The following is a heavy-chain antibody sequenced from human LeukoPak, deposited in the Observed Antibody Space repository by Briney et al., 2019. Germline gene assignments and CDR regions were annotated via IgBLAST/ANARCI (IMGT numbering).Heavy chain of an antibody. CDR2: IYTSGST. D-gene: IGHD6-6*01. CDR3: AGGYSSSYNWFDP. J-gene: IGHJ5*02. Sequence: PSETLSLTCTVSGGFINSGSYYWSWIRQPAGKGLEWIGRIYTSGSTNYNPSLKSRVTISVDTSKNQFSLKLSSVTAADTAVYYCAGGYSSSYNWFDPWGQGTLVTVSS. CDR1: GGFINSGSYY. V-gene: IGHV4-61*02.